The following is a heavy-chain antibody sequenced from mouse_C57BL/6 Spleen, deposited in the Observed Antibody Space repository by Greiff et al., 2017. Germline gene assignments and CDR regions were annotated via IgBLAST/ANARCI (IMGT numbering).Heavy chain of an antibody. V-gene: IGHV6-6*01. D-gene: IGHD2-3*01. CDR3: TSYDGLRHWYFDV. CDR1: GFTFSDAW. CDR2: IRNKANNHAT. Sequence: EVKVEESGGGLVQPGGSMKLSCAASGFTFSDAWMDWVRQSPEKGLEWVAEIRNKANNHATYYAESVKGWFTISRDDSKSSVYLQMNSLRAEDTGIYYCTSYDGLRHWYFDVWGTGTTVTVSS. J-gene: IGHJ1*03.